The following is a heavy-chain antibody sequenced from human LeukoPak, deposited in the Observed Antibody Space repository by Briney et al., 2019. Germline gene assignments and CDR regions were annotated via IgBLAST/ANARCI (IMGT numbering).Heavy chain of an antibody. D-gene: IGHD2-2*01. Sequence: GESLRLSCAASGFTFSSYAMKWVRQAPGKGLEWVSAISRTSAYIYYSDSVKGRFTISRDNAKNSVYLQIDSLRAEDTAVYYCARDERRYCSDSSYYPGDYWGQGTLVTVSS. CDR2: ISRTSAYI. CDR1: GFTFSSYA. CDR3: ARDERRYCSDSSYYPGDY. J-gene: IGHJ4*02. V-gene: IGHV3-21*01.